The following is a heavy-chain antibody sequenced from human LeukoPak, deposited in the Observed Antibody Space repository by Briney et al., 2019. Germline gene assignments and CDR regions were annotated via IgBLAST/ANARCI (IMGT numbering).Heavy chain of an antibody. Sequence: GGSLRLSCAASGFTFSSYAMSWVRQAPGKGLEWVSAISGSGGSTYYADSVKGRFTISRDNSKNTLYLQMNSLRAEDTAVYYCARDKTYYYGSGTSGYWGQGTLVTVSS. CDR3: ARDKTYYYGSGTSGY. V-gene: IGHV3-23*01. J-gene: IGHJ4*02. D-gene: IGHD3-10*01. CDR2: ISGSGGST. CDR1: GFTFSSYA.